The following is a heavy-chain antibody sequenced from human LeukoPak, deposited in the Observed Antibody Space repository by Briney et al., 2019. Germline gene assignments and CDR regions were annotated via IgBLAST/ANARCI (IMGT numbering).Heavy chain of an antibody. V-gene: IGHV1-69*04. CDR3: ARDRIAVAGHFDY. CDR1: GGTFSSYA. Sequence: GSPVKVSCKASGGTFSSYAISWVRQAPGQGLEWMGRIIPILGIANYAQKLQGRVTMTTDTSTSTAYMELRSLRSDDTAVYYCARDRIAVAGHFDYWGQGTLVTVSS. J-gene: IGHJ4*02. CDR2: IIPILGIA. D-gene: IGHD6-19*01.